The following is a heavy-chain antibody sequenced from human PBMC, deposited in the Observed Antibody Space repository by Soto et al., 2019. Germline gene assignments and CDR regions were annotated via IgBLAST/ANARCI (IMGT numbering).Heavy chain of an antibody. D-gene: IGHD2-21*01. CDR1: GSTFSTYW. Sequence: GESLKISCQSSGSTFSTYWVAWVRQRPGKALEWLGLIYPDDSDTRYNPSFRGQVTISAEKSSSAIFLQWSSLKASDTATYYCARQRRDVSDNCFLCPMDGWGQGTMVTVSS. CDR2: IYPDDSDT. CDR3: ARQRRDVSDNCFLCPMDG. V-gene: IGHV5-51*01. J-gene: IGHJ6*02.